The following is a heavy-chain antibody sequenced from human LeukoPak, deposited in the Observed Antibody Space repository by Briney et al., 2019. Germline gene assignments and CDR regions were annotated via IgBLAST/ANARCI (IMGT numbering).Heavy chain of an antibody. D-gene: IGHD4-11*01. J-gene: IGHJ4*02. CDR3: ARPTTVTTLEGEPTYYFDY. V-gene: IGHV6-1*01. CDR2: TYYRSKWYN. CDR1: GDSVSSNSAA. Sequence: SQTLSLTCAISGDSVSSNSAAWNWIRQSPSRGLEWLGRTYYRSKWYNDYAVSVKSRITINPDTSKNHFSLQLNSVTPEDTAVYYCARPTTVTTLEGEPTYYFDYWGQGTLVTVSS.